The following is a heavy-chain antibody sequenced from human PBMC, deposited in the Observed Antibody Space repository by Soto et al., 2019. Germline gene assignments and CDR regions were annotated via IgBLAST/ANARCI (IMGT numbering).Heavy chain of an antibody. J-gene: IGHJ4*02. Sequence: QVQLVQSGAEVKKPGSSVKVSCKASGGNCSSYAISWVRQAPGQGLEWMGGIIPIFGTANYAQKFQGRVTITADESTSTADRELSSLRSEDTAVDYCARSMYYYDSSGYLGDYWGQGTLVTVSS. CDR2: IIPIFGTA. D-gene: IGHD3-22*01. CDR3: ARSMYYYDSSGYLGDY. V-gene: IGHV1-69*01. CDR1: GGNCSSYA.